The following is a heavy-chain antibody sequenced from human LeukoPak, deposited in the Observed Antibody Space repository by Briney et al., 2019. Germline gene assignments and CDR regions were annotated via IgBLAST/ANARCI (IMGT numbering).Heavy chain of an antibody. Sequence: PGRSLRLSCAASGFTFSSYAMHWVRQAPGKGLEWVAVISYDGSNKYYADSVKGRFTISRDNSKNTLYLQMNSLRAEDTAVYYCARDGLVVVTARNRFDYWGQGTLVTVSS. V-gene: IGHV3-30*04. CDR3: ARDGLVVVTARNRFDY. CDR1: GFTFSSYA. CDR2: ISYDGSNK. D-gene: IGHD2-21*02. J-gene: IGHJ4*02.